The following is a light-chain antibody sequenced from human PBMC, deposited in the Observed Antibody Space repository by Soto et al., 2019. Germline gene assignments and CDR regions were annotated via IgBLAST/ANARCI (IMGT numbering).Light chain of an antibody. V-gene: IGLV1-40*01. CDR1: SSNIGAGYD. Sequence: QSVLTQSPSISGAPGQRVTISCTGSSSNIGAGYDVHWFQQFPGTAPRLLIHGNNNRPSGVLDRCSGSESGTSAPVAIAGLQAGDEAMDYCQIFDSDLSAFVFGTGTKVTVL. CDR2: GNN. J-gene: IGLJ1*01. CDR3: QIFDSDLSAFV.